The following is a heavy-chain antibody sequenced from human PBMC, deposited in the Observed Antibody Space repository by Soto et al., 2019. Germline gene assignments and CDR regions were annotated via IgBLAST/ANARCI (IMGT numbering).Heavy chain of an antibody. J-gene: IGHJ3*02. D-gene: IGHD3-3*01. CDR3: ARFWSGTDAFDI. CDR2: IRSSGNRT. V-gene: IGHV3-23*01. Sequence: EVQLLESGGGLVQPGGSLRLSCAASGFTFSSYAMNWVRQAPGKGLEWVSGIRSSGNRTDYADSAKGRFTISRDNSKYTLYLQMNSLRAEDTAIYYCARFWSGTDAFDIWGQGTMVTVSS. CDR1: GFTFSSYA.